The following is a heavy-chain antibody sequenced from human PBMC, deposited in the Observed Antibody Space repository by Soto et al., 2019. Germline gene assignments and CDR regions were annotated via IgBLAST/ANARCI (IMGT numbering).Heavy chain of an antibody. D-gene: IGHD2-2*01. J-gene: IGHJ4*02. CDR1: GGSISTGGYF. Sequence: QVQLQESGPGLVKPSQTLSLTCTVSGGSISTGGYFWSWIRQHPGKGLEWIGYIHDSGSAYYSPSPRSRLTVSLDTAETQCSLKLSSVTAADSAVCYCARLGCCISCSRGGGFDDWGQGTLVTVSS. V-gene: IGHV4-31*03. CDR2: IHDSGSA. CDR3: ARLGCCISCSRGGGFDD.